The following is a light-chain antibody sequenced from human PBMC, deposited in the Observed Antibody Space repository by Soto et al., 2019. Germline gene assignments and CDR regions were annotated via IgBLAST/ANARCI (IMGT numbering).Light chain of an antibody. Sequence: EIVITHSPPSLAVSPGEGVTLSRRASQSVASNLAWYQQKPGQAPRLLIYGTSTRATGVPARFSGSGSGTDFTLTISSLQAADFAVYHCQHYNNWPITFAQAIRLEI. J-gene: IGKJ5*01. CDR3: QHYNNWPIT. CDR1: QSVASN. CDR2: GTS. V-gene: IGKV3-15*01.